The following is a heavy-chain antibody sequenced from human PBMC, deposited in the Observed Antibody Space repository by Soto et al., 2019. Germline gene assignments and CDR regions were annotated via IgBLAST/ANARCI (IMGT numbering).Heavy chain of an antibody. Sequence: EVQLVESGGGLAQPGGSLRLSCAASGFTVSSNYMSWVRQAPGKGLEWVSVIYSGGSTYYADSVKGRFTISRDNSKNTLYLQMNSLRAEDTAVYNGAREGGSYGPTSGGFDYWGQGTLVTVSS. J-gene: IGHJ4*02. CDR2: IYSGGST. V-gene: IGHV3-66*01. D-gene: IGHD1-26*01. CDR3: AREGGSYGPTSGGFDY. CDR1: GFTVSSNY.